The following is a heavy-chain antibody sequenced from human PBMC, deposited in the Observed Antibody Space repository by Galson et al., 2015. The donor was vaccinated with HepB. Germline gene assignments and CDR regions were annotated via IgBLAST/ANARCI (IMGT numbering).Heavy chain of an antibody. V-gene: IGHV5-51*01. D-gene: IGHD1-1*01. CDR1: GYTFSTYW. J-gene: IGHJ4*02. Sequence: QSGAEVKKPGESLKISCHGSGYTFSTYWIGWVRQMPGKGLEWMGIIYPSDSDIIYSPSFLGQVTISADNSISTAYLHWSSLKASDTAMYYCVRTDTTVPQYSFDYWGQGTLVTVSS. CDR2: IYPSDSDI. CDR3: VRTDTTVPQYSFDY.